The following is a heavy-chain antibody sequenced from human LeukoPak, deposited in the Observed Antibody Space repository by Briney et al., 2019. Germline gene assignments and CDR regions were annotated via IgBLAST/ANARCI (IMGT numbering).Heavy chain of an antibody. Sequence: GGSLRLSCAVSGFTFSSYWMHWVRQAPGKGLVWVSRINSDGSSTSYADSVKGRFTISRDNAKNTLYLQMNSLRAEDTAVYYCARELAYGDYYFDYWGQGTLVTVSS. CDR3: ARELAYGDYYFDY. J-gene: IGHJ4*02. CDR1: GFTFSSYW. D-gene: IGHD4-17*01. V-gene: IGHV3-74*01. CDR2: INSDGSST.